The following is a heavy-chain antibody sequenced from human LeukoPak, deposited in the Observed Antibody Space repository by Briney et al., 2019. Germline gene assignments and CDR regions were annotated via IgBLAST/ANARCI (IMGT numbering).Heavy chain of an antibody. CDR3: ARDPYSNYFDS. D-gene: IGHD4-11*01. V-gene: IGHV3-66*01. CDR1: GFTVSLNY. Sequence: GGSLRLSCAASGFTVSLNYMNWVRQAPGKGLEWVSVITSGGSRYYADSVKDRFTISRDNSKNTVYLQMNSLTAEDTAVYYCARDPYSNYFDSWGQGTLVTVSS. J-gene: IGHJ4*02. CDR2: ITSGGSR.